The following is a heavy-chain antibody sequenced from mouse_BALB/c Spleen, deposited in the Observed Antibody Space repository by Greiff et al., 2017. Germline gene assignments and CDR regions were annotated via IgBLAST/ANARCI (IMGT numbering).Heavy chain of an antibody. CDR2: IWAGGST. D-gene: IGHD1-1*01. Sequence: QVQLKESGPGLVAPSQSLSITCTVSGFSLTSYGVHWVRQPPGKGLEWLGVIWAGGSTNYNSALMSRLSISKDNSKSQVFLKMNSLQTDDTAMYYCARADYYGSSHWYFDVWGAGTTVTVSS. J-gene: IGHJ1*01. V-gene: IGHV2-9*02. CDR3: ARADYYGSSHWYFDV. CDR1: GFSLTSYG.